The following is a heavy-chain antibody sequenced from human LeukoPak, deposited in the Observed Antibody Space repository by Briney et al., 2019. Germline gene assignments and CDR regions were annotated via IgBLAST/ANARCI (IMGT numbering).Heavy chain of an antibody. V-gene: IGHV4-59*01. CDR3: TRVQGSGTSDY. J-gene: IGHJ4*02. D-gene: IGHD3-10*01. CDR1: GGSISSYY. Sequence: PSETLSLTCTVSGGSISSYYWSWIRQPPGKGLEWIGYIHYSGITRYNPSLKSRVTISVDTSKNQFSLKLSSVTAADTAVYYCTRVQGSGTSDYWGQGTLVTVSS. CDR2: IHYSGIT.